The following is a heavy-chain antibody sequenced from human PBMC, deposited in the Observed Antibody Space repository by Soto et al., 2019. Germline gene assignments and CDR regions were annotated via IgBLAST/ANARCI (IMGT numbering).Heavy chain of an antibody. CDR1: VFIFSSYG. J-gene: IGHJ4*02. Sequence: GSLRLSCAASVFIFSSYGMHWVRQAPGKGLEWVAFISYDGSNKYYADSVKGRFTISRDNSKNTLYLQMNSLRGEDTAVFYCAKGGSYAATTDSWGQGTLVTVSS. V-gene: IGHV3-30*18. CDR2: ISYDGSNK. CDR3: AKGGSYAATTDS. D-gene: IGHD1-26*01.